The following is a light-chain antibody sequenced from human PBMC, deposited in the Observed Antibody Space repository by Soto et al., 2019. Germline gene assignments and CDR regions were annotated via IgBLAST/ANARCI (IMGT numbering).Light chain of an antibody. CDR3: QHYNSYSEA. CDR1: QSISSW. CDR2: KAS. J-gene: IGKJ1*01. Sequence: DIQMTQSPFTLAASVGDRGTITFRASQSISSWLAWYQQKPGKAPKLLIYKASTLKSGVPSRFSGSGSGTEFTLTISSLQPDDFATYYCQHYNSYSEAFGQGTKVDIK. V-gene: IGKV1-5*03.